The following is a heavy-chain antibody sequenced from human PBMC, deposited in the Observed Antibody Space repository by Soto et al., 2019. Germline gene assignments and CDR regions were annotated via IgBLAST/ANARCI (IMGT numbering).Heavy chain of an antibody. CDR2: IYYSAST. D-gene: IGHD5-18*01. CDR3: GRSAATAMANFDY. V-gene: IGHV4-31*03. CDR1: GGSISSGGYY. J-gene: IGHJ4*02. Sequence: SETLSLTCTVSGGSISSGGYYWSWIRQHPGKGRKWIGYIYYSASTYYNPSLKSRVTISAYTPKNQFSLKLSSVTAAAAAVYYCGRSAATAMANFDYWGQGTLVTVSS.